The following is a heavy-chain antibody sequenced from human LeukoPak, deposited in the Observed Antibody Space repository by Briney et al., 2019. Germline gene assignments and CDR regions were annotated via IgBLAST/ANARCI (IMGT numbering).Heavy chain of an antibody. CDR2: ISSSSSYI. CDR1: GFTFDDYA. Sequence: PGRSLRLSCAASGFTFDDYAMHWVRQAPGKGLEWVSSISSSSSYIYYADSVKGRFTISRDNAKNSLYLQMNSLRAEDTAVYYCARGMRWEEGFDYWGQGTLVTVSS. D-gene: IGHD1-26*01. V-gene: IGHV3-21*01. J-gene: IGHJ4*02. CDR3: ARGMRWEEGFDY.